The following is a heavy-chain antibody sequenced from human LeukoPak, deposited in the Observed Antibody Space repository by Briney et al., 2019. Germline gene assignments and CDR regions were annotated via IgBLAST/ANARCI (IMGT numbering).Heavy chain of an antibody. CDR3: ARGLYDDYGDYVPLDY. CDR1: GGSISSYY. CDR2: IYYSGST. Sequence: SETLSLTCTVSGGSISSYYWSWIRQPPGKGLEWIGYIYYSGSTYYNPSLKSRVTISVDTSKNQFSLKLSSVTAADTAVYYCARGLYDDYGDYVPLDYWGQGTLVTVSS. V-gene: IGHV4-30-4*08. D-gene: IGHD4-17*01. J-gene: IGHJ4*02.